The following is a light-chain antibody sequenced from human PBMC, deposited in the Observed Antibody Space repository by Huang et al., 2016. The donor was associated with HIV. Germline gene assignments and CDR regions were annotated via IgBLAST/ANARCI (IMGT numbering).Light chain of an antibody. CDR2: WAS. V-gene: IGKV4-1*01. J-gene: IGKJ2*01. Sequence: DIVMTQSLDSLAVSLGERATINCKSSQSVLHFANNKNYLAWYQQKPGQPPKLLIYWASTREFGVPDRCSGSGSGTDFTRTISGLQAEDVAVYYCQQYYNTPYTFGQGTKLEIK. CDR1: QSVLHFANNKNY. CDR3: QQYYNTPYT.